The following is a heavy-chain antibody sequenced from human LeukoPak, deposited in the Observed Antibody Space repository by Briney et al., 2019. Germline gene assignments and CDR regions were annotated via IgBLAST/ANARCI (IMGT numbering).Heavy chain of an antibody. V-gene: IGHV4-59*08. J-gene: IGHJ3*02. CDR1: GGSINSYY. D-gene: IGHD2-15*01. CDR2: IYYSGST. CDR3: VRHLTAGRPAFDI. Sequence: SETLSLTCTVSGGSINSYYWSWIRQPPGKGLEWIGYIYYSGSTNYNPSLKSRVTISVDTSNNTFSLKLTSLTAPDTAVYYCVRHLTAGRPAFDIWGQRTMVTVSS.